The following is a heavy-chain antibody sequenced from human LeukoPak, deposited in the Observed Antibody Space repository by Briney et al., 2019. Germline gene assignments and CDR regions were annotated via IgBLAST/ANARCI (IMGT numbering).Heavy chain of an antibody. CDR1: GCTFTGYY. J-gene: IGHJ5*02. CDR3: AREGGDCSSTSCSNNWFDP. Sequence: ASVKVSCKASGCTFTGYYMHWVRQAPGQGLEWMGWINPNSGGTNYAQKFQGRVTMTRDTSISTAYMELSRLRSDDTAVYYCAREGGDCSSTSCSNNWFDPWGQGTLVTVSS. V-gene: IGHV1-2*02. CDR2: INPNSGGT. D-gene: IGHD2-2*01.